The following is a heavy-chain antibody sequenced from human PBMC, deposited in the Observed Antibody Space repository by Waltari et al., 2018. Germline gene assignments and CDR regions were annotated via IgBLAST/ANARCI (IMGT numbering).Heavy chain of an antibody. CDR1: GYSLTSSY. Sequence: QVELVQSGAEVRKPGASVKVSCKASGYSLTSSYMHWVRQAPGLGLEWMGRINPNSGDTNSAPKFQGRVTLTRDTSVNTAFLELRSLTSDDTAVYFCARESAFSTSWYPGFDPWGQGTLVTVAS. J-gene: IGHJ5*02. CDR2: INPNSGDT. V-gene: IGHV1-2*06. CDR3: ARESAFSTSWYPGFDP. D-gene: IGHD2-2*01.